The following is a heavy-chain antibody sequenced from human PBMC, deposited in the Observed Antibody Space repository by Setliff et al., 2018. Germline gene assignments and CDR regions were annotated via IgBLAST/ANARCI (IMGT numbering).Heavy chain of an antibody. J-gene: IGHJ6*04. V-gene: IGHV4-59*11. D-gene: IGHD3-3*01. CDR2: IGDNGKT. CDR3: SLGQASIFGVINNLDV. Sequence: SETLSLTCTVSVGSISGQFWTWVRQAPGKGLDWIEYIGDNGKTEYNPSRKSRVTMSADTSKNQLSLKLTSVTAADTAVYYCSLGQASIFGVINNLDVWGNGTTVPVSS. CDR1: VGSISGQF.